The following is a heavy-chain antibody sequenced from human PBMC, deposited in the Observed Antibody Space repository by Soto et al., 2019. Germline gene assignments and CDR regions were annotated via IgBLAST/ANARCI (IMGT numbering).Heavy chain of an antibody. CDR2: ISSSSSYI. Sequence: EVQLVESGGGLVKPRGSLRLSCAASGFTFSSYSMNWVRQAPGKGLEWVSSISSSSSYIYYADSVKGRFTISRDNAKNSLYLQMNSLRAEDTAVYYCARDIQWLLRLDYMDVWGKGTTVTVSS. D-gene: IGHD6-19*01. J-gene: IGHJ6*03. V-gene: IGHV3-21*01. CDR3: ARDIQWLLRLDYMDV. CDR1: GFTFSSYS.